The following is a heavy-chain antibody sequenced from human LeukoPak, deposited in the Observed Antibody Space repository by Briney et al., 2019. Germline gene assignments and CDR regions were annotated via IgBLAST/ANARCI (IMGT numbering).Heavy chain of an antibody. V-gene: IGHV3-30*02. CDR2: IRYDGSNK. CDR3: AKVVVVPAAADY. D-gene: IGHD2-2*01. CDR1: GFTFSSYG. Sequence: GGSLRLSCAASGFTFSSYGMHWVRQAPGKGLEWVAFIRYDGSNKYYADSVKGRFTISRDNSKNTLYLQMNSLRAEDTAVYYCAKVVVVPAAADYWAREPWSPSPQ. J-gene: IGHJ4*02.